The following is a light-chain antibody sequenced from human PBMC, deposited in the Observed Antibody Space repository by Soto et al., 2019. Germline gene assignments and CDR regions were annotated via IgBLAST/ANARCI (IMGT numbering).Light chain of an antibody. CDR3: CSYAGPSTI. CDR2: EGT. V-gene: IGLV2-23*01. Sequence: QSALTQPASVSGSPGQSITISCTGTSRDVGSYNFVSWFQQHPGKVPKLIIYEGTERPSGVSNRFSASKSGNTASLTISGLQPEDEADYYCCSYAGPSTIFGGGTQLTVL. CDR1: SRDVGSYNF. J-gene: IGLJ2*01.